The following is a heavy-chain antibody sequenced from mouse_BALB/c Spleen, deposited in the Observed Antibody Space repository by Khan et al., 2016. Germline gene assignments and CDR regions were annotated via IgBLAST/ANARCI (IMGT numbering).Heavy chain of an antibody. CDR1: GYTFSDYE. CDR2: IDPETGGT. Sequence: QVQLKESGAELVRPGASVTLSCKASGYTFSDYEMHWVKQTPVHGLEWIGAIDPETGGTAYNQKFKGQATLTAGRSSSTAYMELRSLTSEDSAVYYCTRKGIFYGNYDFDSWAQGTTLTVSS. D-gene: IGHD2-1*01. V-gene: IGHV1-15*01. J-gene: IGHJ2*01. CDR3: TRKGIFYGNYDFDS.